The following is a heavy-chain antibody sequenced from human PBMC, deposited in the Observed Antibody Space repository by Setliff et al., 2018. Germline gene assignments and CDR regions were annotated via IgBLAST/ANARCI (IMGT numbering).Heavy chain of an antibody. CDR3: ARVNPYFDSWSGYPGRRDY. J-gene: IGHJ4*02. V-gene: IGHV1-3*01. CDR2: INAGNGIT. CDR1: GYTFSTYA. D-gene: IGHD3-3*01. Sequence: ASVKVSCKASGYTFSTYAIHWVRQAHGQRPDWMGWINAGNGITKYSQKFQGRVTITRDTSASTAYMELSSLRLEDTAVYFCARVNPYFDSWSGYPGRRDYWGQGTPVTVSS.